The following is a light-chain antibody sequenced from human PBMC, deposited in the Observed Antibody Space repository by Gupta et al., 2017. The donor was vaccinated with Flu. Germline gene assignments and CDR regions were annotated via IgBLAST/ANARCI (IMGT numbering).Light chain of an antibody. CDR3: AAWDDSLNAYV. Sequence: SNSNIVSNSVNWYQHLPGPAPNPRVYSNDQPPSGAPDRFSGSKSGPSASLAISGLLSVDEGDYYCAAWDDSLNAYVFGTGTKVTVL. CDR1: NSNIVSNS. CDR2: SND. V-gene: IGLV1-44*01. J-gene: IGLJ1*01.